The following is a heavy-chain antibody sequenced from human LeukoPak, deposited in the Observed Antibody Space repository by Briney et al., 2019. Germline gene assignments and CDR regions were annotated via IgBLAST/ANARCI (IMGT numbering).Heavy chain of an antibody. CDR3: ARLLGAPPLAYFDY. V-gene: IGHV3-11*01. Sequence: PGGSLRLSCAASGFTFSDYYMSWIRQAPGKGLEWVSYISSSSNTRYYADSVKGRFTISRDNAKNSLYLQMNSLRAEDTAVYYCARLLGAPPLAYFDYWGPGTLVTVSS. CDR1: GFTFSDYY. J-gene: IGHJ4*02. D-gene: IGHD1-26*01. CDR2: ISSSSNTR.